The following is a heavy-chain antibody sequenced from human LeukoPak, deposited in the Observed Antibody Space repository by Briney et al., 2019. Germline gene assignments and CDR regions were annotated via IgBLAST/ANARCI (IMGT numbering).Heavy chain of an antibody. J-gene: IGHJ6*02. CDR1: GYTFTSYD. CDR2: MNPNSGNT. Sequence: ASVKVSCKASGYTFTSYDINWVRQATGQGLEWMGWMNPNSGNTGYAQKFQGRVTMTRNTSMSTAYMELSSLRSEDTAVYYCARGYDFWSGYYYYGMDVWGQGTTVTVSS. V-gene: IGHV1-8*01. CDR3: ARGYDFWSGYYYYGMDV. D-gene: IGHD3-3*01.